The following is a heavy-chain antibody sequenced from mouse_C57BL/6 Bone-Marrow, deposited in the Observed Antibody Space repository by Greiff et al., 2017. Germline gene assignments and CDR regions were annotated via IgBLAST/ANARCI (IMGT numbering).Heavy chain of an antibody. D-gene: IGHD1-1*01. J-gene: IGHJ4*01. CDR3: ARWGYYGSSLYYYAMDY. V-gene: IGHV1-64*01. CDR1: GYTFTSYW. Sequence: VQLQQPGAELVKPGASVKLSCKASGYTFTSYWMHWVKQRPGQGLEWIGMIHPNSGSTNYNEKFKSKATLTVDKSSSTAYMQLSSLTSEDSAVXYCARWGYYGSSLYYYAMDYWGQGTSVTVSS. CDR2: IHPNSGST.